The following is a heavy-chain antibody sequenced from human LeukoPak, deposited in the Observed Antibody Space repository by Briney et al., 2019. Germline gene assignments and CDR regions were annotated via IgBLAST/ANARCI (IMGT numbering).Heavy chain of an antibody. CDR2: ISGSDDTT. D-gene: IGHD2/OR15-2a*01. J-gene: IGHJ4*02. Sequence: GGSLRLSCAASGFDFSTYAMNWVRQAPGKGLEWVSSISGSDDTTYYADSVKGRFTISRDNSKNTLYLQMNSLGAEDTAVYYCARGVNPFRGYYYVFFFDYWGQGIRVIVSS. CDR1: GFDFSTYA. V-gene: IGHV3-23*01. CDR3: ARGVNPFRGYYYVFFFDY.